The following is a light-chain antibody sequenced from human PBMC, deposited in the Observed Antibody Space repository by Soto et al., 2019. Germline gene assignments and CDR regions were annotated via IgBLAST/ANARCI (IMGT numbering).Light chain of an antibody. V-gene: IGLV1-47*01. J-gene: IGLJ1*01. Sequence: QSVLPQPPSASGTPGQRVPVSCSVSSSRSGRNYVYWYQQLPGTAPKLLIYRNDQRPSGVPDRFSGSRSGTSASRAISGLRSEDEAIYYCATWVDSLSVYVFGTGTKVTVL. CDR1: SSRSGRNY. CDR2: RND. CDR3: ATWVDSLSVYV.